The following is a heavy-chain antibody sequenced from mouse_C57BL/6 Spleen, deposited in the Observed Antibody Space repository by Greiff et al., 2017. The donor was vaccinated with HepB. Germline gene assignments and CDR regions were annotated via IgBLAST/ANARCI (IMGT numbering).Heavy chain of an antibody. Sequence: QVQLQQPGAELVKPGASVKLSCKASGYTFTSYWMHWVKQRPGQGLEWIGMIHPNSGSTNYNEKFKSKASLTVDKSSNTAYMQLSSLTSEDSAVYDCAGGNYGFAYWGQGTLVTVSA. CDR3: AGGNYGFAY. V-gene: IGHV1-64*01. CDR2: IHPNSGST. J-gene: IGHJ3*01. CDR1: GYTFTSYW. D-gene: IGHD2-1*01.